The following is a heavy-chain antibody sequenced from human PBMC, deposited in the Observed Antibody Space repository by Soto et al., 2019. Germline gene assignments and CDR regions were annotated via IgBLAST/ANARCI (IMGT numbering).Heavy chain of an antibody. V-gene: IGHV4-31*03. CDR2: IYHSSTT. CDR1: GGSISSGCYY. Sequence: QVQLQESGPGLVKPSQTLSLTCTVSGGSISSGCYYWSWLRQHPGKVLECIGYIYHSSTTYYNPSRKSRVTISVDTSKNQCSLKLTSVTVADAAVYYCVRVRGNQGLGWFDPWGQGTLVTVSS. J-gene: IGHJ5*02. D-gene: IGHD6-19*01. CDR3: VRVRGNQGLGWFDP.